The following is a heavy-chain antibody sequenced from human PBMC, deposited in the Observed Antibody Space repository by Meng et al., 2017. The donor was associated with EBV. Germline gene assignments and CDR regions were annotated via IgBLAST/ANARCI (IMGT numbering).Heavy chain of an antibody. V-gene: IGHV1-69*06. CDR2: IIPIFGTA. CDR3: ARAEIAAAGRLDY. CDR1: GGIFSSYA. J-gene: IGHJ4*02. Sequence: VPVGAAGAEVEEAGSSVNVSCNASGGIFSSYAIRWVRQAHGQGLEWMGGIIPIFGTANYAQKFQGRVTITADKSTSTAYMELSSLRSEETAVYYCARAEIAAAGRLDYWGQGTLVTVSS. D-gene: IGHD6-13*01.